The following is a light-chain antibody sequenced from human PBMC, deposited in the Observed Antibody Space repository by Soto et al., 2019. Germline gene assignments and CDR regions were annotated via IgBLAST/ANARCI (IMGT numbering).Light chain of an antibody. CDR2: EAS. V-gene: IGKV3-11*01. Sequence: EVVLTQSPATLSLSPGETATLSCRASRSVDSHLPWYQHKPGQATRLPIFEASTRATSVTARFGGSGSGTHFTLAVTRLEHEDFAVYYWQQRGNWPPLTFGGGTKVVI. J-gene: IGKJ4*01. CDR3: QQRGNWPPLT. CDR1: RSVDSH.